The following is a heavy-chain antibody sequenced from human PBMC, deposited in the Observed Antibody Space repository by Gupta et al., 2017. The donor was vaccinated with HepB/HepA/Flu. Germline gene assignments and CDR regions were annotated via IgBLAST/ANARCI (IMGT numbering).Heavy chain of an antibody. Sequence: EVQLVESGGGLVQPGGSLRVSCAASGFNFYTYEINWVRQAPGKGLEWVSYISSSGSTTYYADSVKGRFTISRDNAKNSLYLQMNSLRVEDTAVYYCARERVQNTLDYWGQGTLGTVSS. J-gene: IGHJ4*02. CDR3: ARERVQNTLDY. CDR1: GFNFYTYE. D-gene: IGHD1-1*01. V-gene: IGHV3-48*03. CDR2: ISSSGSTT.